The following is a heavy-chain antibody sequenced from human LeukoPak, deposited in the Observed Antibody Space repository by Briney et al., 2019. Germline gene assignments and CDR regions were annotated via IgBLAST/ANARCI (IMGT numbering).Heavy chain of an antibody. D-gene: IGHD3-3*01. V-gene: IGHV4-34*01. Sequence: SETLSLTCAISDEPFSGYYWSWIRQPPGKGLELIGEINRNGNTDYNPSLKSRVSMSIDTSKNQFSLKLISVIAADTAVYYCARLVPERFFQLNPEGYYDYWGQGTLVAVSS. J-gene: IGHJ4*02. CDR3: ARLVPERFFQLNPEGYYDY. CDR1: DEPFSGYY. CDR2: INRNGNT.